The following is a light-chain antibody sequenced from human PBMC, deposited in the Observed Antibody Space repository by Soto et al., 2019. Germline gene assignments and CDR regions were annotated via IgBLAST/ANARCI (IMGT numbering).Light chain of an antibody. CDR3: SSYTSSSLPYV. V-gene: IGLV2-14*01. Sequence: QSVLTQPASVSGSPGQSITISCTGTSSDVGGYNYVSWYQQHPGKAPKLMIYDVSNRPSGVSNRFSGSKSGNTASLTISGFQAEDEADYYCSSYTSSSLPYVFGTGTKVTVL. CDR2: DVS. CDR1: SSDVGGYNY. J-gene: IGLJ1*01.